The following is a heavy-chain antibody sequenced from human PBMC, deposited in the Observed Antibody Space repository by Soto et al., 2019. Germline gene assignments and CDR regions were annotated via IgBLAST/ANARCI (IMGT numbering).Heavy chain of an antibody. CDR2: IDPSDSYT. V-gene: IGHV5-10-1*01. D-gene: IGHD1-1*01. J-gene: IGHJ6*02. CDR1: GYSFTSYW. CDR3: ARSGTDGPRVYYYGMDV. Sequence: GASLKISCKGSGYSFTSYWISWVRQMPGKGLEWMGRIDPSDSYTNYSPSFQGHVTISADKSISTAYLQWSSLKASDTAMYYCARSGTDGPRVYYYGMDVWGQGTTVTVSS.